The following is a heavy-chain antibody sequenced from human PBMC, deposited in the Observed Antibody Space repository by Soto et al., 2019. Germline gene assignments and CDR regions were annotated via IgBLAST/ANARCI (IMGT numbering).Heavy chain of an antibody. CDR3: TRAGASDWNYVSTSS. J-gene: IGHJ4*02. CDR2: ISAKSGNT. D-gene: IGHD1-7*01. V-gene: IGHV1-18*04. CDR1: GYTFTNSG. Sequence: QLVQSGAEVKKPGASVKVSCKASGYTFTNSGFNWVRQAPGQGLEWMGWISAKSGNTNYAQKLQGRVTMTTDTSTSTVYMELKSLTSDDTAIYYCTRAGASDWNYVSTSSWGQGTLVTVSS.